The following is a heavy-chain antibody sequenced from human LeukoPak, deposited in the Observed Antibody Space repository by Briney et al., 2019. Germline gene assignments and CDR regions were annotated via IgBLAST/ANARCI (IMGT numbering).Heavy chain of an antibody. CDR2: IIPIFGRA. J-gene: IGHJ1*01. V-gene: IGHV1-69*01. D-gene: IGHD2-2*01. Sequence: GASVKVSCKASGGTFSNYAISWVGQAPGQGLEWMGGIIPIFGRANYAQKFQGRVTITADESTSTAYMELSRLRSEDTAVYYCARQPRSGYCSSTSCPLEYFQHWGQGTLVTVSS. CDR3: ARQPRSGYCSSTSCPLEYFQH. CDR1: GGTFSNYA.